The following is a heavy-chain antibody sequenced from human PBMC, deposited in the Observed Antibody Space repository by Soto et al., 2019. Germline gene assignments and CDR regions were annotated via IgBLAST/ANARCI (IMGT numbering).Heavy chain of an antibody. Sequence: SETLSLTCTVSGGSISSSYYYWGWVRQPPGKGLEWIGNIYYSGSTYYSPSLKSRVTISVDTSKNQFSLKLSSVTAADTAVYYCANGNDYDYYKGPFDYWGQGTLVT. CDR1: GGSISSSYYY. J-gene: IGHJ4*02. D-gene: IGHD3-10*01. V-gene: IGHV4-39*01. CDR3: ANGNDYDYYKGPFDY. CDR2: IYYSGST.